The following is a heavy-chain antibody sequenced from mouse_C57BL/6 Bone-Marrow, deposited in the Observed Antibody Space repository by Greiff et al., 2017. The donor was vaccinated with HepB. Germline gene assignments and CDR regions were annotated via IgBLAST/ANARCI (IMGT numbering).Heavy chain of an antibody. Sequence: EVMLVESGGGLVKPGGSLKLSCAASGFTFSSYTMSWVRQTPEKRLEWVATISGGGGNTYYPDSVKGRFTISRDNAKNTLYLQMSSLRSEDTALYYCARQGLLYWYFDVWGTGTTVTVSS. CDR1: GFTFSSYT. CDR3: ARQGLLYWYFDV. D-gene: IGHD1-1*01. J-gene: IGHJ1*03. CDR2: ISGGGGNT. V-gene: IGHV5-9*01.